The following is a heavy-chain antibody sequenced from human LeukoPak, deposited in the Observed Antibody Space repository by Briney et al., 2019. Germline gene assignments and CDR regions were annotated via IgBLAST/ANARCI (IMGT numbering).Heavy chain of an antibody. CDR2: IYYSGST. Sequence: SETLSLTCTVSGGSISNYCWSWIRQPPGKGLEWIGYIYYSGSTNYNPSLKSRVTISVDTSKNQFSLKLSSVTAADTAVYYCARVNSSSWYGREYYFDYWGQGTLVTVSS. D-gene: IGHD6-13*01. V-gene: IGHV4-59*01. CDR3: ARVNSSSWYGREYYFDY. J-gene: IGHJ4*02. CDR1: GGSISNYC.